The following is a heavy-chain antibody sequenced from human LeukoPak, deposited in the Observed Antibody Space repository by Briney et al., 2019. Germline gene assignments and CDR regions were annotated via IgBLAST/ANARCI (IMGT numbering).Heavy chain of an antibody. CDR3: AKDSILDH. CDR1: GFTFSIYG. J-gene: IGHJ4*02. CDR2: IAYDGSYE. V-gene: IGHV3-30*18. Sequence: AGGSLRLSCATSGFTFSIYGMHWVRQAPGKGLEWLAVIAYDGSYEYYADSVKGRFSISRDDSKKTVYLQMNSLRPEDTALYYCAKDSILDHWGQGTLVTVSS.